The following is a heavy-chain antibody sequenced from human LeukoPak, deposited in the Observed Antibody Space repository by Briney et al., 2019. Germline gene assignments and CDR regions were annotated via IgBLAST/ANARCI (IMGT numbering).Heavy chain of an antibody. CDR1: GYTFTDYY. V-gene: IGHV1-2*02. CDR3: ARNIQERWLVQGY. CDR2: INPNSGGT. J-gene: IGHJ4*02. D-gene: IGHD6-19*01. Sequence: ASVKVSCKASGYTFTDYYVHWVRQAPGEGLEWMGWINPNSGGTNYAQNFQGRVTLTRDTSISTAYLEVSRLRSDDTAVYYCARNIQERWLVQGYWGQGTLVTVSS.